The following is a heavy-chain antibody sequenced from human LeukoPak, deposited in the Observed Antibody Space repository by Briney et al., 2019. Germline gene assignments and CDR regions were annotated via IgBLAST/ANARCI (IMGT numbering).Heavy chain of an antibody. D-gene: IGHD1-14*01. CDR2: IYSGGST. CDR3: ARFPTRTNDY. J-gene: IGHJ4*02. V-gene: IGHV3-66*01. Sequence: GGSLRLSCAASGFTFDDYGMSWVRQAPGKGLEWVSVIYSGGSTYYADSVKGRFTISRDNSKNTLYLQVNSLRAEDTAVYYCARFPTRTNDYWGQGTLVTVSS. CDR1: GFTFDDYG.